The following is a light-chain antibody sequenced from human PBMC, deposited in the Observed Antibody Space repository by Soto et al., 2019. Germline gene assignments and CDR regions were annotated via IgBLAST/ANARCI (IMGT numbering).Light chain of an antibody. Sequence: QSLLTQPASVSGSPVQSITIPCTGTSSDICGYNDVSWYQQHPGKAPKLMIYEVSHRHSGIYNRFSGSKSGNTASLTISGLPAEDAADYYCSSYTRSXAHVVGRGTKVXV. CDR2: EVS. CDR1: SSDICGYND. J-gene: IGLJ1*01. CDR3: SSYTRSXAHV. V-gene: IGLV2-14*01.